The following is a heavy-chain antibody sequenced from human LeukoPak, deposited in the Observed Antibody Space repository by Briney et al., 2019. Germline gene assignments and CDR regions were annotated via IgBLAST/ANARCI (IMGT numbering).Heavy chain of an antibody. V-gene: IGHV4-34*01. Sequence: SETLSLTCAVYGGSFIGYYWSWVRQPPGKGLEGIGEINHSGGTNYNPSRKSQFTISVDTSKTQFSLRLRSVTAAYTAVYYCASRPRDSSSYHHSYYFDYWGLGTLVTVSS. CDR1: GGSFIGYY. J-gene: IGHJ4*02. D-gene: IGHD3-22*01. CDR2: INHSGGT. CDR3: ASRPRDSSSYHHSYYFDY.